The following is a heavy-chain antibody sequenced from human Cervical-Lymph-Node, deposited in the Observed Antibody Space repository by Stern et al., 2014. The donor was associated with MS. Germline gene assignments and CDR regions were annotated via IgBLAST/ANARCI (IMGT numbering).Heavy chain of an antibody. J-gene: IGHJ4*02. CDR3: ARGRAGRSYFDL. CDR1: GLTFSSYP. Sequence: VQLEESGGGVVQPGRSLSLSCAASGLTFSSYPMHWIRQAPGKGPEWVALVSSDGSNKYYADSVKGRFPISRDNSKNAHYLQMNGLRVEDTAVYYCARGRAGRSYFDLWGQGTLVSVSS. V-gene: IGHV3-30*04. D-gene: IGHD6-13*01. CDR2: VSSDGSNK.